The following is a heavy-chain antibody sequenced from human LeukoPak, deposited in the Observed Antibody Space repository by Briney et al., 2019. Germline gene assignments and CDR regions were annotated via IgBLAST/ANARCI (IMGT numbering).Heavy chain of an antibody. D-gene: IGHD2-2*02. CDR1: GFTFSGYW. CDR2: IKPDGSEI. J-gene: IGHJ6*02. Sequence: GGSLRLSCAASGFTFSGYWMDWVRQTPGKGLEWVANIKPDGSEIYYLDSVKGRFTISRDNAKNSLYLQMNSLRAEDTAVYYCARAIQPPYGVTSGYYYYGMDVWGQGTTVTVSS. V-gene: IGHV3-7*02. CDR3: ARAIQPPYGVTSGYYYYGMDV.